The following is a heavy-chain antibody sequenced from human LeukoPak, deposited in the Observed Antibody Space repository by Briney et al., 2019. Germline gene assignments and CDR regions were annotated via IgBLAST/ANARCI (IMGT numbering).Heavy chain of an antibody. V-gene: IGHV4-4*09. Sequence: SETLSLTCTVSGGSMRSYYWSWIRQSPGKGLEWIGYIYSSGSTNYNPSLKSRVTISVDMSKNQFSLKVNFVTAADTGVYYCARELVGATTSAFDIWGQGTMVTVSS. CDR1: GGSMRSYY. D-gene: IGHD1-26*01. CDR3: ARELVGATTSAFDI. J-gene: IGHJ3*02. CDR2: IYSSGST.